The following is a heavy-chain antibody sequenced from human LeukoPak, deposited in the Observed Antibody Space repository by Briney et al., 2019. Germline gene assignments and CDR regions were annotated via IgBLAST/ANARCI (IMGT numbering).Heavy chain of an antibody. Sequence: SGTLSLTCAVSGGSISSSNWWSWVRQPPGKGLEWIGEIYHSGSTNYNTSLKSRVTISVDKSKNQFSLKLSSVTAADTAVYYCAREKVKTAMVTSPRKYYYYMDVWGKGTTVTVSS. D-gene: IGHD5-18*01. J-gene: IGHJ6*03. V-gene: IGHV4-4*02. CDR3: AREKVKTAMVTSPRKYYYYMDV. CDR2: IYHSGST. CDR1: GGSISSSNW.